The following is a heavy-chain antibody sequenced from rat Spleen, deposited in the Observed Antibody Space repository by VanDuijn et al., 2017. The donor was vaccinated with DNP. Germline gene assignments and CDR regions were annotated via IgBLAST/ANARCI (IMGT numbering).Heavy chain of an antibody. D-gene: IGHD5-1*01. CDR3: TRETGFDY. J-gene: IGHJ2*01. CDR2: VWIGGTT. Sequence: QVQLKESGPGLVQPSQTLSLTCTVSGFSLTSYGVSWVSQPPGKGLEWMGVVWIGGTTHISSIFKSRVSISRDTSKSQVFLKMNSLQTEDAAIYFCTRETGFDYWGQGVMVTVSS. V-gene: IGHV2-15*01. CDR1: GFSLTSYG.